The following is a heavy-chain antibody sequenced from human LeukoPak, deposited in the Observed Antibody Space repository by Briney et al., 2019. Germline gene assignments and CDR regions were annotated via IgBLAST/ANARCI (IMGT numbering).Heavy chain of an antibody. CDR1: GFTFSSYA. Sequence: RPGGSLRLSCAAFGFTFSSYAMSWVRQAPGKGLEWVSAISGSGGSTYYADSVKGRFTISRDSSKNTLYLQMNSLRAEDTAVYYCAKDWDYGDYTGAYFFDYWGQGTLVTVSS. J-gene: IGHJ4*02. D-gene: IGHD4-17*01. V-gene: IGHV3-23*01. CDR3: AKDWDYGDYTGAYFFDY. CDR2: ISGSGGST.